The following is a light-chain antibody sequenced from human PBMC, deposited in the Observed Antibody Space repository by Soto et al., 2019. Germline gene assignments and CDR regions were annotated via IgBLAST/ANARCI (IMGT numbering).Light chain of an antibody. J-gene: IGLJ1*01. CDR2: DVS. CDR3: ISFTTRATYV. Sequence: QSVLTQPASVSGSPGQSITISCTGTSSDVGNSDYVSWYQQHPGKVPKLMIYDVSNRPSGVSNRFSGSKSGNTASLTISGLQAEDEADYYCISFTTRATYVFGPGTKVTV. V-gene: IGLV2-14*01. CDR1: SSDVGNSDY.